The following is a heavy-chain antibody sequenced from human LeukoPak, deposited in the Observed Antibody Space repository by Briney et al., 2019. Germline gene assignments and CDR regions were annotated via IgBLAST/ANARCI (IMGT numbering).Heavy chain of an antibody. J-gene: IGHJ4*02. CDR3: ARSTIAAAGIDY. D-gene: IGHD6-13*01. V-gene: IGHV4-59*01. Sequence: PSETPSLTCTVSGGSISSYYWSWIRQPPGKGLEWIGYIYYSGSTNYNPSLKSRVTISVDTSKNQFSLKLSSVTAADTAVYYCARSTIAAAGIDYWGQGTLVTVSS. CDR1: GGSISSYY. CDR2: IYYSGST.